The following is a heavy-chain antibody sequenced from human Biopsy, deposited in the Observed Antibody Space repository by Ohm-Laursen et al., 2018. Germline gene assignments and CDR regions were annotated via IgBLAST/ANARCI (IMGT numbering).Heavy chain of an antibody. Sequence: GTLSLACPVSGASIEDYYWTWIRQAPGKTLEWIASINYRGNTNYNPSLKSRVTMSAHTSTNQFSLKLTSVTAADTAVYYCARGMRYCTNAVCYKSGSGSYYRYYYGMDVWGQGTTVTVSS. CDR1: GASIEDYY. CDR2: INYRGNT. D-gene: IGHD2-8*01. CDR3: ARGMRYCTNAVCYKSGSGSYYRYYYGMDV. J-gene: IGHJ6*02. V-gene: IGHV4-59*12.